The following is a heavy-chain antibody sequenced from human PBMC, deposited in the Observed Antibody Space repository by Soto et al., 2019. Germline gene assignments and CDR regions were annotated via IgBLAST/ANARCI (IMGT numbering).Heavy chain of an antibody. CDR1: GFTFDDHG. J-gene: IGHJ3*01. D-gene: IGHD6-19*01. V-gene: IGHV3-20*04. CDR2: ITWNGATT. CDR3: ARDGGVVVAVDAFDV. Sequence: EVQLVESGGGVVRQGGSLRLSCADSGFTFDDHGMTWVRQAPGKGLEWVSGITWNGATTGYADSVKGRFTTSRDNAKNSLYLQMSSLRVEETALYYCARDGGVVVAVDAFDVWGQGTMVTVSS.